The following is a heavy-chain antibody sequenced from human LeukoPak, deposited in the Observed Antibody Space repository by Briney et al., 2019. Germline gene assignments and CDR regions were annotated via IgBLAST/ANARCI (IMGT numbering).Heavy chain of an antibody. CDR3: ARGGVRDIWYFAY. CDR2: VRYDGRDK. Sequence: PGGSLRLSCEVSGFTFSAYGIHWVRQSPGKGLGWVAFVRYDGRDKFYADSVKGRFIVSKDNSRTTLQLQMNSLRSEDTAVYFCARGGVRDIWYFAYWGQGIRVTVSS. V-gene: IGHV3-30*02. J-gene: IGHJ4*02. D-gene: IGHD3-10*01. CDR1: GFTFSAYG.